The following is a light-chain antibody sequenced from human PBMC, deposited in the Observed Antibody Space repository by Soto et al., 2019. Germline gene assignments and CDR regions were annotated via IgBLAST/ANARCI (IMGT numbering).Light chain of an antibody. J-gene: IGKJ3*01. V-gene: IGKV3-11*01. Sequence: IVLTQSPVTLALFPGERAILSYRASQSRSTSLAWYQQKPGQAPRLLIFDASNRATGIPARFSGSGSGTDFTLTISSLEPEDFAVYYCQQRADWPATFGPGTKVDIK. CDR3: QQRADWPAT. CDR2: DAS. CDR1: QSRSTS.